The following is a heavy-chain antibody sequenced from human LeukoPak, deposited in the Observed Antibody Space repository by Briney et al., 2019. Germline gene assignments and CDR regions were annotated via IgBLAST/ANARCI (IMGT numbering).Heavy chain of an antibody. CDR3: ARVPRSSSSVDY. Sequence: PSETLSLTCAVYGGSFSGYYWSWIRQPPGKGLEWIGEINHRGSTNYNPSLKSRVTISVDTSKNHFSLKLHSVTAADTAVYYCARVPRSSSSVDYWGQGTLVTVSS. CDR1: GGSFSGYY. V-gene: IGHV4-34*01. D-gene: IGHD6-6*01. J-gene: IGHJ4*02. CDR2: INHRGST.